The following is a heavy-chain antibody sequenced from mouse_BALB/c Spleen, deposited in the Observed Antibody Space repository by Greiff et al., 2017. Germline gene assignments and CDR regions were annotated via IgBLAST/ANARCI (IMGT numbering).Heavy chain of an antibody. Sequence: VQLKESGPGLVKPSQSLSLTCTVTGYSITSDYAWNWIRQFPGNKLEWMGYISYSGSTSYNPSLKSRIPITRDTSENQFFLQLNSVTTEDTATYYCARELGDYWGQGTTLTVSS. J-gene: IGHJ2*01. CDR2: ISYSGST. D-gene: IGHD4-1*01. V-gene: IGHV3-2*02. CDR1: GYSITSDYA. CDR3: ARELGDY.